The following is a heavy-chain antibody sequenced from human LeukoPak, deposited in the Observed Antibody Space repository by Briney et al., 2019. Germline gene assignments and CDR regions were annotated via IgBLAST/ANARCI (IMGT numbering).Heavy chain of an antibody. Sequence: ASETLSLTCTVSGGSISSYYWSWIRQPAGKGLEWIGRIYTSGSTNYNPPLKSRVTMSVDTSKNQFSLKLSSVTAADTAVYYCAREGSSAVAGLFDYWGQGTLVTVSS. D-gene: IGHD6-19*01. CDR2: IYTSGST. CDR1: GGSISSYY. V-gene: IGHV4-4*07. CDR3: AREGSSAVAGLFDY. J-gene: IGHJ4*02.